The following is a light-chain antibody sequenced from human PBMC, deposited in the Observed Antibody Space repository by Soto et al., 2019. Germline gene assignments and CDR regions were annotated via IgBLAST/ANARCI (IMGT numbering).Light chain of an antibody. Sequence: DIQMTQSLSSLSASVGDRVTITCRASQGISSYLAWYQQKPGKAPKLLIYEASTLQSGVPSRFSGSGSGTEFTLTISGLLPEDFAAYHCQQLYTLPFTFGQGTRLEI. J-gene: IGKJ5*01. V-gene: IGKV1-9*01. CDR3: QQLYTLPFT. CDR1: QGISSY. CDR2: EAS.